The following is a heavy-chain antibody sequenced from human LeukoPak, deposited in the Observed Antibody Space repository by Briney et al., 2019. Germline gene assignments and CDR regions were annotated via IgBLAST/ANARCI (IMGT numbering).Heavy chain of an antibody. Sequence: ASVTVSCKASGYTFTSYGISWVRQAPGQGLEWMGWISAYNGNTNYAQKLQGRVTMTTDTSTSTAYMELRSLRSDDTAVYYCARGMGITIFGVVIIQAFDYWGQGTLVTVSS. J-gene: IGHJ4*02. CDR3: ARGMGITIFGVVIIQAFDY. D-gene: IGHD3-3*01. CDR2: ISAYNGNT. CDR1: GYTFTSYG. V-gene: IGHV1-18*01.